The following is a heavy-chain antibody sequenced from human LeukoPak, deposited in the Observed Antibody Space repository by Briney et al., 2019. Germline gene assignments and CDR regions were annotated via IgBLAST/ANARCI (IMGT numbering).Heavy chain of an antibody. CDR3: ARALAASSHTSFDY. V-gene: IGHV3-15*01. D-gene: IGHD6-13*01. CDR2: IKSKTDGGTT. J-gene: IGHJ4*02. CDR1: GFTFSNAW. Sequence: GGSLRLSCAASGFTFSNAWMSWVRQAPGKGLEWVGRIKSKTDGGTTDYAAPVKGRFTISRDDSKNTLYLQMNSLRAEDTAVYYCARALAASSHTSFDYWGQGTLVTVSS.